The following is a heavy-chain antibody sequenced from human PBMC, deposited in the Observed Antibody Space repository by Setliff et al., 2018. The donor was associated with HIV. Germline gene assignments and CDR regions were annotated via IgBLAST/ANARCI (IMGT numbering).Heavy chain of an antibody. V-gene: IGHV4-34*01. J-gene: IGHJ5*02. CDR1: GGSFGGYY. CDR3: ARDRSSGWSKDWFDT. CDR2: INHSGST. D-gene: IGHD6-19*01. Sequence: SETLSLTCAVYGGSFGGYYWSWIRQPPGKGLEWIGEINHSGSTNYNPSLKSRVTVSVDTSTNQFSLKLTSVTAADTAVYYCARDRSSGWSKDWFDTWGQGILVTVSS.